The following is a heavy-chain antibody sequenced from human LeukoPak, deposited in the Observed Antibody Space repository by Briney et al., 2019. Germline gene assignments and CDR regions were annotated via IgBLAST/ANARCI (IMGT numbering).Heavy chain of an antibody. D-gene: IGHD6-6*01. Sequence: HPGGSLRLSCAASGFTVSSNYVNWVRQAPGKGLEWVSVIYSGGSTYYADSVKGRFTISRDNSKNTLHLQMNSLRANDAAVYYCARGRYSSSSGPLDYWGQGTLVTVSS. J-gene: IGHJ4*02. CDR2: IYSGGST. CDR1: GFTVSSNY. V-gene: IGHV3-53*01. CDR3: ARGRYSSSSGPLDY.